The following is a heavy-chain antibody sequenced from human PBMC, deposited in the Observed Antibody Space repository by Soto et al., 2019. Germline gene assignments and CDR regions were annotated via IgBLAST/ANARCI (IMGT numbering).Heavy chain of an antibody. CDR3: ACASTWHPGACDI. CDR1: GGSISSGGYS. D-gene: IGHD5-12*01. J-gene: IGHJ3*02. V-gene: IGHV4-31*03. CDR2: IYYSGST. Sequence: QVQLQESGPGLVKPSQTLSLTCTVSGGSISSGGYSWTWIRQHPGKGLEWIGYIYYSGSTYYKPSLKSRVTISVDTSKNQLSLKLSSVTAADTAVYYCACASTWHPGACDIWGQGTTVTVSS.